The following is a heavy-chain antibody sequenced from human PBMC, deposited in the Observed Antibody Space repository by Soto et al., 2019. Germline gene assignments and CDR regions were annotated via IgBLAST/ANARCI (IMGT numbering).Heavy chain of an antibody. CDR1: GGTFNTYT. J-gene: IGHJ6*02. V-gene: IGHV1-69*01. CDR3: ASLNNWSSGDGRIDV. CDR2: IMPLYAKP. Sequence: QVQLVQSGAEVKKPGSSVKVSCKASGGTFNTYTISWVRQVPGQGLEWMGGIMPLYAKPTYAQPFLGRLTIAADEHTSTVDMELSSLRSEATALYYCASLNNWSSGDGRIDVWGRGTAVSVSS. D-gene: IGHD1-26*01.